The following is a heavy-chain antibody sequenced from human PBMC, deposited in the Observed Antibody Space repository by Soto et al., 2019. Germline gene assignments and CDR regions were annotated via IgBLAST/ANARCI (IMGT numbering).Heavy chain of an antibody. CDR1: GVTFSDYY. CDR3: ATVRYYHETSGYYHYYFDY. CDR2: ISSSSGYT. V-gene: IGHV3-11*06. J-gene: IGHJ4*02. D-gene: IGHD3-22*01. Sequence: QVQLVESGGGLVKPGGSLRLSCAASGVTFSDYYMSWIRQAPAQGLEWVSYISSSSGYTTYADSVKGRFTISRDNAKNSLYLPMNSLRAEDTAVYYCATVRYYHETSGYYHYYFDYWGQGTLVTVSS.